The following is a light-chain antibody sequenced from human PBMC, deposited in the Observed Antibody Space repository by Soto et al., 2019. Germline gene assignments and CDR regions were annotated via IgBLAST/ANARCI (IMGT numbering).Light chain of an antibody. CDR1: SSDVGGYNY. J-gene: IGLJ3*02. Sequence: QSALTQPASLSGSPGQSITISCTGTSSDVGGYNYVSWYQQHPGKAPKLMIYEVSKRPSGVPDRFSGSKSGNTASLTVSGLQAEDEADYYCNSYAGSNNWVFGVGTKLTVL. CDR2: EVS. V-gene: IGLV2-8*01. CDR3: NSYAGSNNWV.